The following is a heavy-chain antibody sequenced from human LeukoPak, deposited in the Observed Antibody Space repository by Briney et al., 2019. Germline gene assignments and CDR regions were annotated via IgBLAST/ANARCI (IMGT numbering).Heavy chain of an antibody. V-gene: IGHV3-23*01. J-gene: IGHJ4*02. CDR2: ISGSGGST. D-gene: IGHD5-18*01. CDR1: GFTFSSYA. Sequence: GGSLRLSCAASGFTFSSYAMSWVRQAPGKGLEWVSAISGSGGSTYYADSVKGRFTISRENAKNSLYLQMNSLRAGDTAVYYCARAGLGVYSYGYDYWGQGTLVTVSS. CDR3: ARAGLGVYSYGYDY.